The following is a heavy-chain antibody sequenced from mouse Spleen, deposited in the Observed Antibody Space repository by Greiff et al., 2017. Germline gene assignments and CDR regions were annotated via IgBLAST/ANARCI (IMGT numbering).Heavy chain of an antibody. CDR1: GFTFSSYA. CDR3: ARQGNWAWFAY. Sequence: EVQVVESGGGLVKPGGSLKLSCAASGFTFSSYAMSWVRQTPEKRLEWVATISSGGSYTYYPDSVKGRFTISRDNAKNTLYLQMSSLRSEDTAMYYWARQGNWAWFAYWGQGTLVTVSA. D-gene: IGHD4-1*01. V-gene: IGHV5-9-3*01. CDR2: ISSGGSYT. J-gene: IGHJ3*01.